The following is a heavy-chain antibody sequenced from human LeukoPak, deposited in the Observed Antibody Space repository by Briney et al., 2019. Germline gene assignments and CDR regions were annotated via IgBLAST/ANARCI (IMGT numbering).Heavy chain of an antibody. Sequence: GGSLTLSCAASGFTFSSYAMHWVRQAPGKGLEWVAVISYDGSNKYYADSVKGRFTISRDNSKNTLYLQMNSLRAEDTAVYYCARGVSTAPDYWGQGTLVTVSS. D-gene: IGHD5/OR15-5a*01. CDR1: GFTFSSYA. CDR3: ARGVSTAPDY. J-gene: IGHJ4*02. V-gene: IGHV3-30-3*01. CDR2: ISYDGSNK.